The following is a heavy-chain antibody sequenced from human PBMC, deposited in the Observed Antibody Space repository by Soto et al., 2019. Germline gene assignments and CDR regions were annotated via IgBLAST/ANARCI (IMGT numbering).Heavy chain of an antibody. CDR1: GGSISSSSYY. V-gene: IGHV4-39*01. D-gene: IGHD4-4*01. CDR3: ATNYAYYYYYGMDV. J-gene: IGHJ6*02. CDR2: IYYGGST. Sequence: SETLSLTCTVSGGSISSSSYYWGWIRQPPGKGLEWIGSIYYGGSTYYNPSLKSRVTISVDTSKNQFSLKLSSVTAADTAVYYCATNYAYYYYYGMDVWRQGTTVTVPS.